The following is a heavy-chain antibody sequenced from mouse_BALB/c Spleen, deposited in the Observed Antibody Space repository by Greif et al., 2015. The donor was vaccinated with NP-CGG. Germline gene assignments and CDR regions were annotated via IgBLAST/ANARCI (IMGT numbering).Heavy chain of an antibody. J-gene: IGHJ4*01. D-gene: IGHD2-3*01. Sequence: QVQLQQSGPGLVAPSQSLSITCTISGFSLTSYGVHWVRQPPGKGLEWLVVIWRDGSTTYNSALKSRLSISKDSSKSQVVLKMNSLQTDAPALYCCARDGYYGVMDYWVQGTSVTVSS. CDR3: ARDGYYGVMDY. CDR2: IWRDGST. CDR1: GFSLTSYG. V-gene: IGHV2-6-1*01.